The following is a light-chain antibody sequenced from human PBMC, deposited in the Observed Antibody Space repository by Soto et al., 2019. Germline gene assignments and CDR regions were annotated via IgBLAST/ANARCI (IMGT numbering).Light chain of an antibody. J-gene: IGKJ5*01. CDR1: QSVSSY. CDR3: QQRRNRSIP. Sequence: EVGWTQSPATLSLSPGERATLSCRASQSVSSYLAWYQQKPGQAPRLLIYDASNRATGIPARFSGSGSGTDFTLTISSLEPEDFALYYCQQRRNRSIPSAQRALLAIK. V-gene: IGKV3-11*01. CDR2: DAS.